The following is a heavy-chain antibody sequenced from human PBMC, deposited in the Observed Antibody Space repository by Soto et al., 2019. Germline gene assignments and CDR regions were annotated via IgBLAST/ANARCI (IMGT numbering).Heavy chain of an antibody. CDR2: IYYSGST. CDR1: GGSISSYY. D-gene: IGHD2-15*01. CDR3: ASRASCSGGSWSDIDY. J-gene: IGHJ4*02. Sequence: SETLSLTCTVSGGSISSYYWSWIRQPPGKGLEWIGYIYYSGSTNYNPSLKSRVTISVDTSKNQFSLKLSSVTAADTAVYYCASRASCSGGSWSDIDYWGKGTLVTVSS. V-gene: IGHV4-59*01.